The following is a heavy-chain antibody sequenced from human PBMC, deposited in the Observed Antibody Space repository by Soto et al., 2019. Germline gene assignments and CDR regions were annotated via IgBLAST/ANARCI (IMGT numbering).Heavy chain of an antibody. CDR1: GLSLDSYD. CDR2: ITANGAFT. J-gene: IGHJ3*01. Sequence: EVQFLESGGGVVRPGGSLRLSCVASGLSLDSYDMTWVRQSPGKALEWVACITANGAFTSYTDSVRGRFTISRDNSKNTPYLQVDSLRADDTAVYYCGKYPNGDYFGAFDFWGQGTTIIVSS. V-gene: IGHV3-23*01. CDR3: GKYPNGDYFGAFDF. D-gene: IGHD4-17*01.